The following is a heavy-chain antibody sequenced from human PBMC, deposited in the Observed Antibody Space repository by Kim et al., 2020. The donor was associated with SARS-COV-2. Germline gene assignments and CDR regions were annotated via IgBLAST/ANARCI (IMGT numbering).Heavy chain of an antibody. D-gene: IGHD5-18*01. Sequence: TYYNPSLKSRVTISVDTSKNQFSLKLSSVTAADTAVYYCARGGYSYGYGDWGQGTLVTVSS. CDR2: T. V-gene: IGHV4-31*02. CDR3: ARGGYSYGYGD. J-gene: IGHJ4*02.